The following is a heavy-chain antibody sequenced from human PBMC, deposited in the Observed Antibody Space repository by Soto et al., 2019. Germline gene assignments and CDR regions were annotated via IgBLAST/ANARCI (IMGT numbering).Heavy chain of an antibody. D-gene: IGHD4-17*01. CDR2: ISWNSGSI. CDR1: GFTFDDYA. J-gene: IGHJ4*02. Sequence: EVQLVESGGGLVQPGRSLRLSCAASGFTFDDYAMHWVRQAPGKGLEWVSGISWNSGSIGYADSVKGRFTISRDNAKNSLYLQMNSLRAEDTALYYCALTTITDYWGQGTLVTVSS. V-gene: IGHV3-9*01. CDR3: ALTTITDY.